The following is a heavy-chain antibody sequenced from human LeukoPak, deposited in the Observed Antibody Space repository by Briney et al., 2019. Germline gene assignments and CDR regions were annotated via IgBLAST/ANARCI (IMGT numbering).Heavy chain of an antibody. J-gene: IGHJ6*02. D-gene: IGHD1-20*01. CDR1: GGTFSSYA. CDR3: ARDPPYNWNYYYYYGMDV. V-gene: IGHV1-69*04. Sequence: SVTVSCKASGGTFSSYAISGVRQAPGQGLEWMGRIIPILGIANYAQKFQGRVTITADKSTSTAYMELSSLRSEDTAVYYCARDPPYNWNYYYYYGMDVWGQGTTVAVSS. CDR2: IIPILGIA.